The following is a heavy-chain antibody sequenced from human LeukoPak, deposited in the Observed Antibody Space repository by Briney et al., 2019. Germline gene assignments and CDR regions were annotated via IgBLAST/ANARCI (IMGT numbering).Heavy chain of an antibody. V-gene: IGHV3-73*01. Sequence: GGSLRFSCAASGFTFSGSAMHWVRQASGKGLEWVGRIRSKANSYATAYAASVKGRFTISRDDSKNTAYLQMNSLKTEDTAVYYCTRLGLHCSSTSCYLSNAFDIWGQGTMVTVSS. CDR3: TRLGLHCSSTSCYLSNAFDI. CDR1: GFTFSGSA. D-gene: IGHD2-2*01. J-gene: IGHJ3*02. CDR2: IRSKANSYAT.